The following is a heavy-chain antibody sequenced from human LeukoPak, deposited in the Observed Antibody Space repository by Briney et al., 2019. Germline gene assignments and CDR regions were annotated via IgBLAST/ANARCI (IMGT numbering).Heavy chain of an antibody. CDR2: IIGDGTRT. CDR1: GFSFSYYW. J-gene: IGHJ5*02. Sequence: PGGSLRLSCAASGFSFSYYWMHWVRQGSGKGPVWVSRIIGDGTRTDYADSVKGRFTISRDNAKSTLYLQMNSLTVEDTAVYYCLRVDDTNGHNWFGPWGQGALVTVSS. D-gene: IGHD2-8*01. CDR3: LRVDDTNGHNWFGP. V-gene: IGHV3-74*01.